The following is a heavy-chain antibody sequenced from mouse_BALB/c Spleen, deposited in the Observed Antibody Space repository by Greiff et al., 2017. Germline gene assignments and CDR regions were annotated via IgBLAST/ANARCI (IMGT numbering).Heavy chain of an antibody. J-gene: IGHJ4*01. CDR1: GYTFTSYW. V-gene: IGHV1S81*02. CDR2: INPSNGRT. D-gene: IGHD4-1*01. CDR3: APGGYDAMDY. Sequence: QVQLQQPGAELVKPGASVKLSCKASGYTFTSYWMHWVKQRPGQGLEWIGEINPSNGRTNYNEKFKSKATLTVDKSSSTAYMQLSSLTSEDSAVYYCAPGGYDAMDYWGQGTSVTVSS.